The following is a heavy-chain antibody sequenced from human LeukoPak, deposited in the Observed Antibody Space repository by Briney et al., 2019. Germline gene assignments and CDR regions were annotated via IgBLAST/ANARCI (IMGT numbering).Heavy chain of an antibody. CDR1: GFTFSSYS. D-gene: IGHD5-18*01. J-gene: IGHJ6*03. Sequence: GGSLRLSCAASGFTFSSYSMNWVRQAPGKGLEWVSSISSSSSYIYYADSVKGRFTISRDNAKNSLYLQMNSLRAEDTAVYYCARDGVRGYSYGQYMDVWGKGTTATVSS. CDR2: ISSSSSYI. CDR3: ARDGVRGYSYGQYMDV. V-gene: IGHV3-21*01.